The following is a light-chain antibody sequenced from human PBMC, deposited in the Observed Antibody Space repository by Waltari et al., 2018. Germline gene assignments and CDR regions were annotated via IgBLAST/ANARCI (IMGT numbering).Light chain of an antibody. CDR3: QQYGSSPT. V-gene: IGKV3-20*01. J-gene: IGKJ2*01. CDR2: GAS. CDR1: QSVSSSY. Sequence: EIVLTQSPGTLSLSPWERATLSCSASQSVSSSYLAWYQQKPGRAPRLLIYGASSRATCIPDRFSGSGSGTDFTLTISRLEPEDFAVYYCQQYGSSPTFGQGTKLEIK.